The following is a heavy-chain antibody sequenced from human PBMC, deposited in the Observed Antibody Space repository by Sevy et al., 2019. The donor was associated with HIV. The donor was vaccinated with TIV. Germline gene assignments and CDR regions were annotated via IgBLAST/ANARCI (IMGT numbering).Heavy chain of an antibody. D-gene: IGHD3-22*01. Sequence: ASVKVSCKASGYTFTSYGISWVRQAPGQGLEWMGWISAYNGNTNYAQKLQGRVTMTTDTSTSTAYMELRSLRSDDTAVYYCARDTPYYDSSGPSDSSWPADAFDIWGQGTMVTVSS. V-gene: IGHV1-18*01. CDR3: ARDTPYYDSSGPSDSSWPADAFDI. CDR2: ISAYNGNT. CDR1: GYTFTSYG. J-gene: IGHJ3*02.